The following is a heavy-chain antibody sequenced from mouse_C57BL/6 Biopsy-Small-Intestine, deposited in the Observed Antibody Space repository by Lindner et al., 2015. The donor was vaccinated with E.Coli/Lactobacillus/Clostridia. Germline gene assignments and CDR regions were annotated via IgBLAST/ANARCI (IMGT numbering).Heavy chain of an antibody. V-gene: IGHV1-39*01. CDR3: ATREGNYYGSRRGAWFAY. Sequence: VQLQESGPELVKPGASVKISCKASGYSFTDYNMNWVKQSNGKSLEWIGVINPNYGTASYNQKFKGKATLTVDQSSSTAYMQLNSLTSEDSAVYYCATREGNYYGSRRGAWFAYWGQGTLVTVSA. D-gene: IGHD1-1*01. J-gene: IGHJ3*01. CDR2: INPNYGTA. CDR1: GYSFTDYN.